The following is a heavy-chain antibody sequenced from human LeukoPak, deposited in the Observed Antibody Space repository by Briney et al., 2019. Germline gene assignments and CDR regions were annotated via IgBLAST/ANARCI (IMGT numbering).Heavy chain of an antibody. V-gene: IGHV4-34*01. CDR3: VRDRYYYDSSGYRFDY. CDR2: IYHSGST. Sequence: SETLSLTCAVYGGSFSGYYWGWIRQPPGKGLEWIGSIYHSGSTYYNPSLKSRVTMSVDTSKNQFSLKLSPVTAADTAVYYCVRDRYYYDSSGYRFDYWGQGTLVTVSS. J-gene: IGHJ4*02. CDR1: GGSFSGYY. D-gene: IGHD3-22*01.